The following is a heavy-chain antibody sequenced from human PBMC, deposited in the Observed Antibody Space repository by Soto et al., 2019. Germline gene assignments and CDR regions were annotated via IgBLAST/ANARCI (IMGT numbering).Heavy chain of an antibody. V-gene: IGHV1-3*01. CDR2: INAGNGNT. Sequence: ASVKVSCKASGYTFSNYGIHWVRQAPGQRLEWMGLINAGNGNTKYSQKFQGRVTLTRDTSTSTVYMELSSLRSEDTAVYYCAREGVAPYYYYGMDVWGQGTPVTVSS. J-gene: IGHJ6*02. CDR3: AREGVAPYYYYGMDV. CDR1: GYTFSNYG. D-gene: IGHD5-12*01.